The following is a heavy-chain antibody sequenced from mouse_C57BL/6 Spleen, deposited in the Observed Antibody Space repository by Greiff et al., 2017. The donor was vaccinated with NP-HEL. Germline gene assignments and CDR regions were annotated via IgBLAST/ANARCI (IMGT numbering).Heavy chain of an antibody. CDR3: ARGGSNFLFDY. D-gene: IGHD2-5*01. Sequence: QVQLQQPGAELVRPGSSVKLSCKASGYTFTSYWMHWVKQRPIQGLEWIGNIDPSDSETHSNQKFKDKATLTVDKSSSTAYMQLSSLTSEDSAVYYCARGGSNFLFDYWGQGTTLTVSS. CDR1: GYTFTSYW. J-gene: IGHJ2*01. V-gene: IGHV1-52*01. CDR2: IDPSDSET.